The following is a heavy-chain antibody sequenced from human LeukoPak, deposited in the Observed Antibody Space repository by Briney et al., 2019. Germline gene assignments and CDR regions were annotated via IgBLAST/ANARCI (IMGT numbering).Heavy chain of an antibody. V-gene: IGHV1-18*01. Sequence: ASVKVSCKASGYTFTSYGISWVRQAPGQGLEWMGWISAYNGNTNYAQKLQGRVTMTTDTSTSTAYMELRSLRSDDTAVYDCARGGPPSQPRDYGPFDYWGQGTLVTVSS. CDR2: ISAYNGNT. CDR3: ARGGPPSQPRDYGPFDY. CDR1: GYTFTSYG. J-gene: IGHJ4*02. D-gene: IGHD4-17*01.